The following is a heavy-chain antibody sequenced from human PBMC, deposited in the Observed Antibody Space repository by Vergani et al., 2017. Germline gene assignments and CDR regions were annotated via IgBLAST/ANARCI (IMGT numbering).Heavy chain of an antibody. CDR1: GYTFTSYD. CDR2: MNPNSGKT. Sequence: QVQLVQSGAEVKKPGASVKVSCKASGYTFTSYDINWVRQATGQGLEWMGWMNPNSGKTGYAQKFQGRITMTRDTSMSTAYMELSSIRSDDTARYYCARVRTRERSTDYYLFDPWGQGTLVTGSS. CDR3: ARVRTRERSTDYYLFDP. D-gene: IGHD1-26*01. V-gene: IGHV1-8*01. J-gene: IGHJ5*02.